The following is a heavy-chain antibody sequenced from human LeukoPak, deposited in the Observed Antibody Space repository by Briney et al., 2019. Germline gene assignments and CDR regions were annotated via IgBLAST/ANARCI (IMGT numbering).Heavy chain of an antibody. V-gene: IGHV4-39*01. Sequence: SETLSLTCTVSGGSISSSSYYWGWIRQPPGKGLEWIGSIYYSGSTYYNPSLKSRVTISVDTSKNQFSLKLSSVTAADTAVYYCASPAGLIAFDTWGQGTMVTVSS. D-gene: IGHD3-10*01. CDR1: GGSISSSSYY. CDR2: IYYSGST. CDR3: ASPAGLIAFDT. J-gene: IGHJ3*02.